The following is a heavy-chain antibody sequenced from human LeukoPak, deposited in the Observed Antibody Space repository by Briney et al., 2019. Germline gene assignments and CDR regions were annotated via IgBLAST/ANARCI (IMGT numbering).Heavy chain of an antibody. D-gene: IGHD5-12*01. V-gene: IGHV3-23*01. Sequence: GGSLRLSCTASGFSVSSYVMTWVRQAPGKGLEWVSCMSGSGGRTDYAESVRGRFTIFRDNSKNTLYLQMNSLRADDTAVYYCAKDRLVATVERAGYDMDVWGQGTTVTVSS. CDR1: GFSVSSYV. J-gene: IGHJ6*02. CDR2: MSGSGGRT. CDR3: AKDRLVATVERAGYDMDV.